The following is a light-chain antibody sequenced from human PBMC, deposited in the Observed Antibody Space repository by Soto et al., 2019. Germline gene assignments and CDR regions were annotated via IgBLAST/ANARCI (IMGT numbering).Light chain of an antibody. CDR1: QAISSR. Sequence: DVHLTQPPSSLSASVGDRVTITCRASQAISSRLAWYQQKPGKPPKLLIYEASTLNSGVPSRFSGRKVGTQFILTIDSLQPEDFATYYCQQVKSYPRTFGGGTKVDIK. CDR3: QQVKSYPRT. CDR2: EAS. J-gene: IGKJ4*01. V-gene: IGKV1-9*01.